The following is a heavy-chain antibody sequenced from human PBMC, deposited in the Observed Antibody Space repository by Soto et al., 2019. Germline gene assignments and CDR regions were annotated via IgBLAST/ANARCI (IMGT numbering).Heavy chain of an antibody. D-gene: IGHD5-18*01. Sequence: QVQLVESGGGVVQPGRSLRLSCAASGFTFSSYAMHWVRQAPGKGLEWVAVISYDGSNKYYADSVKGRFTISRDNSKNPLYLQMDSLRAEDTAVYYCARDGGDTAMVTGYFDYWGQGTLVTVSS. V-gene: IGHV3-30-3*01. CDR1: GFTFSSYA. CDR3: ARDGGDTAMVTGYFDY. J-gene: IGHJ4*02. CDR2: ISYDGSNK.